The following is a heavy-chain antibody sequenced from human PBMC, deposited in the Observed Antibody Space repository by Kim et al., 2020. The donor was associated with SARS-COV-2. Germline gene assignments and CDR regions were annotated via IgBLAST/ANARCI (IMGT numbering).Heavy chain of an antibody. V-gene: IGHV4-39*07. CDR3: ARVQTGTTFFDY. Sequence: SETLSLTCTVSGGSISSSSYYWGWIRQPPGKGLEWIGSIYYSGSTYYNPSLKSRVTISVDTSKNQFSLKLSSVTAADTAVYYCARVQTGTTFFDYWGQGTLVTVSS. D-gene: IGHD1-1*01. J-gene: IGHJ4*02. CDR2: IYYSGST. CDR1: GGSISSSSYY.